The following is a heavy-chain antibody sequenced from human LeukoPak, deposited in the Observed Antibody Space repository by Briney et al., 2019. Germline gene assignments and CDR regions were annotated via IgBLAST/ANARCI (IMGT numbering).Heavy chain of an antibody. J-gene: IGHJ4*02. Sequence: GESLKISCKGSGYSFTSYWIGWVCQMPGKGLEWMGIIYPGDSDTRYSPSFQGQVTISADKSISTAYLQWSSLKASDTAMYYCARRDDYGGNRVYFEYWGQGTLVTVSS. CDR2: IYPGDSDT. CDR1: GYSFTSYW. V-gene: IGHV5-51*01. CDR3: ARRDDYGGNRVYFEY. D-gene: IGHD4-23*01.